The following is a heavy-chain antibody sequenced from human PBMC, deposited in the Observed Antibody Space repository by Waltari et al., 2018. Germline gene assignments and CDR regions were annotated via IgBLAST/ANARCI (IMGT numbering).Heavy chain of an antibody. CDR1: GYTFTGYY. V-gene: IGHV1-2*06. CDR3: ARDVEQWLDFDY. D-gene: IGHD6-19*01. J-gene: IGHJ4*02. Sequence: QVQLVQSGAEVKKPGASVKVSCKASGYTFTGYYMHWVRQAPGQGLEWMGRINPNIGNTNYAQKLQGRVTMTTDTSTSTAYMELRSLRSDDTAVYYCARDVEQWLDFDYWGQGTLVTVSS. CDR2: INPNIGNT.